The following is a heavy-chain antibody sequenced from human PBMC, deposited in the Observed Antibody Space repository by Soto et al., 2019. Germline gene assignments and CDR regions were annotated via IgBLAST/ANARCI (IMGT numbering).Heavy chain of an antibody. V-gene: IGHV1-8*01. CDR2: MSPNSGAT. CDR1: GYTFTSYD. Sequence: QVQLVQRGAEVTKPGASVKVSCKASGYTFTSYDINWVRQATGQGLEWMGWMSPNSGATGYAQKFQGRVTMTRDTSISTAYMELSNLRSEDTAIYYCARGVDAGVDVWGQGSTVTVSS. CDR3: ARGVDAGVDV. J-gene: IGHJ6*02. D-gene: IGHD1-1*01.